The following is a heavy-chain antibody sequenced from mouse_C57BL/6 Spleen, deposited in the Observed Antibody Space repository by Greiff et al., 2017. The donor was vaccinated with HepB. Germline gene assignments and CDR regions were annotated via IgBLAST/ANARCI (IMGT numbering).Heavy chain of an antibody. J-gene: IGHJ4*01. Sequence: EVKLVESGGGLVQPGGSLSLSCAASGFTFTDYYMSWVRPPPGKALEWLGFIRNKANGYTSEYSASVKGRFTISRDNSQSILSLQMNALRAEDSDTYYCARSSRYSNYQGYYARDYWGQGTSVTVSS. CDR1: GFTFTDYY. V-gene: IGHV7-3*01. D-gene: IGHD2-5*01. CDR2: IRNKANGYTS. CDR3: ARSSRYSNYQGYYARDY.